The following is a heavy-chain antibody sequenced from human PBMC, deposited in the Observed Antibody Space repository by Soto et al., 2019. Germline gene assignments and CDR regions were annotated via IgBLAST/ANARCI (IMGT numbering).Heavy chain of an antibody. J-gene: IGHJ6*02. V-gene: IGHV1-69*06. D-gene: IGHD2-21*02. CDR1: GGTFSSYA. CDR2: IIPIFGTA. Sequence: SVKVSCKASGGTFSSYAISWVRQAPGQGLEWMGGIIPIFGTANYAQKFQGRVTITADKSTSTAYMELSSLRSEDTAVYYCLVTAVPRTDYYFYGMDVWGQGTSVTVSS. CDR3: LVTAVPRTDYYFYGMDV.